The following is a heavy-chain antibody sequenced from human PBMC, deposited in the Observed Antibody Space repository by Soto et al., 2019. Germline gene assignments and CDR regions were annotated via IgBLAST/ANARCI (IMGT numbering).Heavy chain of an antibody. D-gene: IGHD6-19*01. J-gene: IGHJ3*02. Sequence: EVQLLESGGGLVQPGGSLRLSCAASGFTFRRYAMSWVRQAPGKGLEWVPAISGSGGTTYYADSVKGRFTFSRDNSKNTLYLQMNSLRAEDTAVYYCAKTANGWFSAFDIWGQGTMVTVSS. CDR3: AKTANGWFSAFDI. V-gene: IGHV3-23*01. CDR1: GFTFRRYA. CDR2: ISGSGGTT.